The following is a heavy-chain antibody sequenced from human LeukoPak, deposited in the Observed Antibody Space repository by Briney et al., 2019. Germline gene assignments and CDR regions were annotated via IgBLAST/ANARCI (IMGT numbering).Heavy chain of an antibody. J-gene: IGHJ5*02. V-gene: IGHV4-61*08. CDR3: ARSAARPENWRTGFDP. CDR1: GGSISSGDYY. Sequence: KTSETLSLTCTVSGGSISSGDYYWSWIRQPPGKGLEWIGYIYYSGSTNYNPSLKSRVTISVDTSKNQFSLRLRSVTAADTAVYYCARSAARPENWRTGFDPWGQGTLVTVSS. D-gene: IGHD1-1*01. CDR2: IYYSGST.